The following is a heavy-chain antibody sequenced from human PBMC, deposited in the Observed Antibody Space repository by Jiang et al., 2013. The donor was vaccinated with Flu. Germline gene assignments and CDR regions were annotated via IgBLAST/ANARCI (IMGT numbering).Heavy chain of an antibody. CDR3: ARHERDVVAATLTENWFDP. V-gene: IGHV5-51*01. CDR2: IYPGDSDT. Sequence: GAEVKKPGESLKISCKGSGYSFTSYWIGWVRQMPGKGLEWMGIIYPGDSDTRYSPSFQGQVTISADKSISTAYLQWSSLKASDTAMYYCARHERDVVAATLTENWFDPWGQGTLVTVSS. J-gene: IGHJ5*02. D-gene: IGHD2-15*01. CDR1: GYSFTSYW.